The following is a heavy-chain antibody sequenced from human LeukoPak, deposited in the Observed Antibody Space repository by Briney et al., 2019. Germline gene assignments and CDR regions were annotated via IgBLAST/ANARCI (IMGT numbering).Heavy chain of an antibody. D-gene: IGHD3-10*01. CDR2: INPNSGGT. V-gene: IGHV1-2*02. CDR3: ARATVITMVRGVIPYFDY. CDR1: GYTFTGYY. J-gene: IGHJ4*02. Sequence: ASVKVSCKASGYTFTGYYMHWVRQAPGQGLEWMGWINPNSGGTNYAQKFQGRVTMTRDTSISTAYMELSRLRSDDTAVYYCARATVITMVRGVIPYFDYWGQGTLVTVPS.